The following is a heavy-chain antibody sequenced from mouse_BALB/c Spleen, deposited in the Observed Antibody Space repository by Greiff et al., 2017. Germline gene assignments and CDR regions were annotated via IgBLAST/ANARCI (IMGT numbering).Heavy chain of an antibody. D-gene: IGHD1-1*01. CDR1: GYTFTSYT. CDR3: ARSLYDYYAMDY. V-gene: IGHV1-4*02. CDR2: INPSSGYT. Sequence: LVESAAELARPGASVKMSCKASGYTFTSYTMHWVKQRPGQGLEWIGYINPSSGYTEYNQKFKDKTTLTADKSSSTAYMQLSSLTSEDSAVYYCARSLYDYYAMDYWGQGTSVTVSS. J-gene: IGHJ4*01.